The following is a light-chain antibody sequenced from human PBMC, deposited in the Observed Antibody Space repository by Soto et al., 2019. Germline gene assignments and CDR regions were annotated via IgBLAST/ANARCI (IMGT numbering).Light chain of an antibody. J-gene: IGKJ4*01. CDR3: QQYKIYPLT. V-gene: IGKV1D-16*01. Sequence: DVQMTQSPSSLSASVGDRVTITCRASQDINTWLAWYQQKAEKAPKSLIYAASSLQTGVPSRISGSQTGRDSTLTISSLQPEESATYYCQQYKIYPLTFGGGTKVEIK. CDR2: AAS. CDR1: QDINTW.